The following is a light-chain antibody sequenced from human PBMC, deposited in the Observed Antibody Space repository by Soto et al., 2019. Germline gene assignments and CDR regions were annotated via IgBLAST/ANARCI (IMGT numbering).Light chain of an antibody. CDR3: SSYTGSSTLVV. Sequence: QSVLTQPASVSGSPGQSITISCTGTSSDVGGHNYVSWYQQHPGKAPRLIIYDVNSRPSGVSNRFSGSKSGNTASLTISGLQAEDGADYYCSSYTGSSTLVVFGGGTKLTVL. J-gene: IGLJ2*01. V-gene: IGLV2-14*03. CDR2: DVN. CDR1: SSDVGGHNY.